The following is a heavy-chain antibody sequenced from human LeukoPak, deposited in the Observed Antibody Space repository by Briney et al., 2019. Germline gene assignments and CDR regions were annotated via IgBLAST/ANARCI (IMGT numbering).Heavy chain of an antibody. CDR1: GGSISSGGYY. Sequence: SETLSLTCTVSGGSISSGGYYWSWIRQPPGKGLEWIGYIYHSGSTYYNPSLKSRVTISVDRSKNQFSLKLSSVTAADTAVYYCARGLDGSSSIDYWGQGTLVTVSS. V-gene: IGHV4-30-2*01. J-gene: IGHJ4*02. D-gene: IGHD6-6*01. CDR2: IYHSGST. CDR3: ARGLDGSSSIDY.